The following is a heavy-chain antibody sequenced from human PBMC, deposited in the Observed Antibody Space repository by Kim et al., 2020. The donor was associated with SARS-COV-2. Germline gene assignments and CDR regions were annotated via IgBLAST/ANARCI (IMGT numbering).Heavy chain of an antibody. CDR3: ARVVDGDYQDY. J-gene: IGHJ4*02. CDR1: GFTFSSYE. CDR2: ISSSGSTI. D-gene: IGHD4-17*01. V-gene: IGHV3-48*03. Sequence: GGSLRLSCAASGFTFSSYEMNWVRQAPGKGLEWVSYISSSGSTIYYADSVKGRFTISRDNAKNSLYLKMNSLRAEDTAVYYCARVVDGDYQDYWGQGTLVTVSS.